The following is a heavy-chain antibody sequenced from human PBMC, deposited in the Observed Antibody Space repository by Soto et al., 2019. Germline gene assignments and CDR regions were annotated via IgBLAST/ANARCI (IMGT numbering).Heavy chain of an antibody. V-gene: IGHV1-58*01. J-gene: IGHJ5*02. CDR2: VVVATGNT. CDR1: GFSFLSFA. Sequence: ASVKVSCKASGFSFLSFAVQLVRQTRGQRLEWIGSVVVATGNTVYSPKFQDRATITGDMSTNIAYMYLGSLTSEDTAIYYCAATDFPSPGGGPWGQGTLVTVSS. CDR3: AATDFPSPGGGP. D-gene: IGHD3-3*01.